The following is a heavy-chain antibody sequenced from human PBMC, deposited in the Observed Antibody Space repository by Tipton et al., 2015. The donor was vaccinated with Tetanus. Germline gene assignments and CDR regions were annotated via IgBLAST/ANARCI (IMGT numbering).Heavy chain of an antibody. CDR1: GFFFSSFE. CDR3: AKVQANSAGHIFGH. V-gene: IGHV3-30-3*01. CDR2: TSRDGSQK. Sequence: SLRLSCAASGFFFSSFEMHWVRQTPGKGLEWVALTSRDGSQKYYADSVKGRFSISRDNSKNTLYLQMNSLRTEDTAVYYCAKVQANSAGHIFGHWGQGTLVTVSS. D-gene: IGHD3-3*02. J-gene: IGHJ4*02.